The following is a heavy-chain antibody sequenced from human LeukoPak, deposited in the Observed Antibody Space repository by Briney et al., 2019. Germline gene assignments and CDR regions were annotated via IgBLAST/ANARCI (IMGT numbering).Heavy chain of an antibody. CDR3: ARGNLEWSSKPYGMDV. Sequence: SETLSLTCTVSGGSISSYYWSWIRQPPGKGLEWIGYIYYSGSTNYNPSLKSQVTISVDTSKNQFSLKLSSVTAADTAVYYCARGNLEWSSKPYGMDVWGQGTTVTVSS. V-gene: IGHV4-59*01. CDR2: IYYSGST. D-gene: IGHD3-3*01. J-gene: IGHJ6*02. CDR1: GGSISSYY.